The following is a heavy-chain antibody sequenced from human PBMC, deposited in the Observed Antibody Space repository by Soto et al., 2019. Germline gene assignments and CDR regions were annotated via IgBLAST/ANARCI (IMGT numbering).Heavy chain of an antibody. Sequence: QVQLVQSGAEVKKPGASVKVSCKASGYTFTSYGISWVRQAPGQGLEWMGWISAYNGNTNYAQKLQGRVTMTTDTSXXTXYXXLRSLRSDDTAVYYCARDKTDIVVVTAISTYGMDVWGQGTTVTVSS. CDR3: ARDKTDIVVVTAISTYGMDV. V-gene: IGHV1-18*01. D-gene: IGHD2-21*02. J-gene: IGHJ6*02. CDR1: GYTFTSYG. CDR2: ISAYNGNT.